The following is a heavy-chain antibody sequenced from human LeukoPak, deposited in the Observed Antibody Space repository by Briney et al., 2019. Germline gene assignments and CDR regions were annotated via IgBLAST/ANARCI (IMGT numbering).Heavy chain of an antibody. D-gene: IGHD3-22*01. V-gene: IGHV4-4*07. Sequence: PSETLSLTCTVSGGSLSSYYWSWIRQPAGKGLEWIGRIYTSGSTNYNPSLKSRVTMSVDTSKNQFSLKLSSVTAADTAVYYCARGLYYDSSGYLGIGAFDIWGQGTMVTVSP. CDR1: GGSLSSYY. CDR2: IYTSGST. CDR3: ARGLYYDSSGYLGIGAFDI. J-gene: IGHJ3*02.